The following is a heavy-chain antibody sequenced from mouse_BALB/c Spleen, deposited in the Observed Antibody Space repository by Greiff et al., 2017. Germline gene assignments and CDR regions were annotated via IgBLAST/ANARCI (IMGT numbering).Heavy chain of an antibody. CDR3: ARSYYYGSSSSAWFAY. V-gene: IGHV1-74*01. CDR2: IDPSNSET. J-gene: IGHJ3*01. Sequence: QVQLQQSGAELVKPGASVKLSCKASGYTFTSYWMHWVKQRPGQGLEWIGMIDPSNSETRLNQKFKDKATLNVDKSSNTAYMQLSSLTSEDSAVYYCARSYYYGSSSSAWFAYWGQGTLVTVSA. D-gene: IGHD1-1*01. CDR1: GYTFTSYW.